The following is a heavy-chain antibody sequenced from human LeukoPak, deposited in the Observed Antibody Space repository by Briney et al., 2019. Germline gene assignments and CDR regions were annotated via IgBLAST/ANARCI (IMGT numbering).Heavy chain of an antibody. Sequence: GGSLRLSCAASGFTFSSYSMNWVRQAPGKGLEWVSSISSSSSYIYYADSVKGRFTISRDNAKNSLYLQMNSLRAEDTAVYYCARDGILRFLEWLPASYFDYWGQRTLVTVSS. CDR3: ARDGILRFLEWLPASYFDY. V-gene: IGHV3-21*01. CDR1: GFTFSSYS. J-gene: IGHJ4*02. CDR2: ISSSSSYI. D-gene: IGHD3-3*01.